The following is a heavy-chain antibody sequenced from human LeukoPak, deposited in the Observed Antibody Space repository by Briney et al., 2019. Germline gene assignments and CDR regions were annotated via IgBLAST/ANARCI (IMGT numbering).Heavy chain of an antibody. D-gene: IGHD5-12*01. Sequence: GASVKVSCKASGYTFTSYDINWVRQATGQGLEWMGWMNPNSGNTGYAQRFQGRVTMTRNTSISTAYMELSSLRSEDTAVYYCARGSGYSGQLDYWGQGTLVTVSS. V-gene: IGHV1-8*01. CDR3: ARGSGYSGQLDY. CDR2: MNPNSGNT. J-gene: IGHJ4*02. CDR1: GYTFTSYD.